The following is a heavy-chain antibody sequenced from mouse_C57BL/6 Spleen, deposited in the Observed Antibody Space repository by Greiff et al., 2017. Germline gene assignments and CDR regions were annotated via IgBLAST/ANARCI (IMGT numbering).Heavy chain of an antibody. Sequence: QVQLKQSGAELVKPGASVKISCKASGYAFSSYWMNWVKQRPGKGLEWIGQIYPGDGDTNYNGKFKGKATLTAAKSSSTAYMQLSSLTSEDSAVYFCARLLLYYAMDYWGQGTSVTVSS. V-gene: IGHV1-80*01. CDR2: IYPGDGDT. CDR3: ARLLLYYAMDY. CDR1: GYAFSSYW. J-gene: IGHJ4*01.